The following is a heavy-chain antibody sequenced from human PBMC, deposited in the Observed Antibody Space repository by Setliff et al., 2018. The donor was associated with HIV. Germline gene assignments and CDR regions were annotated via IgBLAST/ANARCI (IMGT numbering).Heavy chain of an antibody. CDR2: IYSSGNT. Sequence: SETLSLTCTVSGVSINSGNYYWGWIRQPAGKRLEWIGRIYSSGNTNYNPSLKSRVTISADTSKNQFSLRRKSVTAAETAVYYCARGGDGYNPGGGTFDHWGQGTLVTVSS. CDR1: GVSINSGNYY. V-gene: IGHV4-61*02. J-gene: IGHJ4*02. CDR3: ARGGDGYNPGGGTFDH. D-gene: IGHD1-1*01.